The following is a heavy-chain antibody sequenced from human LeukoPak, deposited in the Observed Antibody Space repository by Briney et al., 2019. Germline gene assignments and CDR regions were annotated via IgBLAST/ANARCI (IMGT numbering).Heavy chain of an antibody. D-gene: IGHD1-26*01. CDR3: AKMWDFDY. CDR1: GSTFSSYG. Sequence: GRSLRLSCAASGSTFSSYGMHWVRQAPGKGLEWVAVISYDGSNKYYADSVKGRFTISRDNSKNTLYLQMNSLRAEDTAVYYCAKMWDFDYWGQGTLVTVSS. V-gene: IGHV3-30*18. J-gene: IGHJ4*02. CDR2: ISYDGSNK.